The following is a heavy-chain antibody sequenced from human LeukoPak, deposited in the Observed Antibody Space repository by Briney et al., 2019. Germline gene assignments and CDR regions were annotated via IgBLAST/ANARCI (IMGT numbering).Heavy chain of an antibody. V-gene: IGHV4-34*01. CDR2: INHSGST. D-gene: IGHD3-3*01. J-gene: IGHJ6*03. CDR1: GGSFSGYY. CDR3: ARDTGTTIWSGYYNYYYYMDV. Sequence: PSETLSLTCAVYGGSFSGYYWSWIRQPPGKGLEWNGEINHSGSTNYNPSLKSRVTISVDTSKNQFSLKLSSVTAADTAVYYCARDTGTTIWSGYYNYYYYMDVWGKGTTVTVSS.